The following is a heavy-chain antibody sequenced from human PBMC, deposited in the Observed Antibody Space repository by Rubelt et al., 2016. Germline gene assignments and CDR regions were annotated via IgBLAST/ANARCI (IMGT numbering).Heavy chain of an antibody. V-gene: IGHV3-33*06. CDR2: IWYDGSNK. D-gene: IGHD6-13*01. J-gene: IGHJ6*02. CDR3: AKEGRIAAAGISYYYGMDV. Sequence: VQLVESGGGLVQPGGSLRLSCAASELTFCSSSMNWVRQAPGKGLEWVAVIWYDGSNKYYADSVKGRFTISRDNSKNTLYLQMNSLRAEDTAVYYCAKEGRIAAAGISYYYGMDVWGQGTTVTVSS. CDR1: ELTFCSSS.